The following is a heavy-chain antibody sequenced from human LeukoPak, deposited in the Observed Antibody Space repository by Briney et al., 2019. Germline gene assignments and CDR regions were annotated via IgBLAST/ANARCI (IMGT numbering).Heavy chain of an antibody. CDR2: IYPGDSDT. CDR3: ARLTSLDCSSTSCSLDYFDY. D-gene: IGHD2-2*01. V-gene: IGHV5-51*01. Sequence: GESLKISCKGSGYSFTSYWIGCVRLMPGKGLEWMGIIYPGDSDTRYSPSFQGQVTISADKSISTAYLQWSSLKASDTAMYYCARLTSLDCSSTSCSLDYFDYWGQGTLVTVSS. CDR1: GYSFTSYW. J-gene: IGHJ4*02.